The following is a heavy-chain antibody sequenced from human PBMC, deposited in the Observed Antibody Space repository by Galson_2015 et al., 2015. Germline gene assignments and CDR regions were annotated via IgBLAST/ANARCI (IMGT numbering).Heavy chain of an antibody. J-gene: IGHJ4*02. Sequence: SLRLSCAASGFTFSSNAMHWIRQAPGKGLEWVAVISYDGSSKDYADSVKGRFTISRDNSENTLYLQINSLRAEDTAVYYCASPQSDYDFRSAYYRVWGQGTLVTVSS. CDR2: ISYDGSSK. CDR3: ASPQSDYDFRSAYYRV. CDR1: GFTFSSNA. V-gene: IGHV3-30-3*01. D-gene: IGHD3-3*01.